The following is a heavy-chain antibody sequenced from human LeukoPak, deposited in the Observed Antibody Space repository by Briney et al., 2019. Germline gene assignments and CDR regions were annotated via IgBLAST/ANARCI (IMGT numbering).Heavy chain of an antibody. CDR2: IYISGST. CDR1: GGSVSSGTYY. D-gene: IGHD6-6*01. Sequence: SETLSLTCTVSGGSVSSGTYYWTWLRQPAGKGLEWIGRIYISGSTNFDPSLKSRVSISLDTSQNQFSLKLSSVTAADTAVYYCAREGAARNFDYWGQGTLVTVSS. CDR3: AREGAARNFDY. J-gene: IGHJ4*02. V-gene: IGHV4-61*02.